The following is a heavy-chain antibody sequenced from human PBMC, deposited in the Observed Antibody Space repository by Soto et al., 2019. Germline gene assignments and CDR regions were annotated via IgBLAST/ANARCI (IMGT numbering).Heavy chain of an antibody. V-gene: IGHV3-30-3*01. CDR2: ISYDESKK. CDR3: ARDWGERGKDYYYGMDV. Sequence: QVQLVESGGGMVQPGRSLRLSCAASGFTFSSYAMHWVRQAPGQGLDWVAVISYDESKKFYEDSVKGRFTISRDNSKNTLYLQMNSLRAEDTGVYYCARDWGERGKDYYYGMDVWGQGTTVTVSS. J-gene: IGHJ6*02. CDR1: GFTFSSYA. D-gene: IGHD3-16*01.